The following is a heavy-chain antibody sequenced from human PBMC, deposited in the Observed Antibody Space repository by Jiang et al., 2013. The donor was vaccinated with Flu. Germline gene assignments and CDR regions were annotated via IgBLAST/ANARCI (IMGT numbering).Heavy chain of an antibody. Sequence: SQTLSLTCAISGDSVSSNSAAWNWIRQSPSRGLEWLGRTYYRSKWNTDYAVAVKSRITINPDTSKNQFSLQLNSVTPEDTAVYYCAMICSGGGCTEDYWGQGTLVTVSS. CDR3: AMICSGGGCTEDY. V-gene: IGHV6-1*01. J-gene: IGHJ4*02. CDR1: GDSVSSNSAA. CDR2: TYYRSKWNT. D-gene: IGHD2-15*01.